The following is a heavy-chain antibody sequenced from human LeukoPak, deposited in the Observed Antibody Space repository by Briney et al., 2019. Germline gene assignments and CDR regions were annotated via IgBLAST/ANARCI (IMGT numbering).Heavy chain of an antibody. CDR2: IWYDGSNK. J-gene: IGHJ4*02. D-gene: IGHD6-19*01. V-gene: IGHV3-33*01. Sequence: GGSLRLSCAASGFTFRSYGMHWVSQAPGKGLEWVAVIWYDGSNKYYADSVKGRFTVSRDNSKNTLYLQMNSLRAEDTAVYYCATAVASSSGWYADYWGQGTLVTVSS. CDR1: GFTFRSYG. CDR3: ATAVASSSGWYADY.